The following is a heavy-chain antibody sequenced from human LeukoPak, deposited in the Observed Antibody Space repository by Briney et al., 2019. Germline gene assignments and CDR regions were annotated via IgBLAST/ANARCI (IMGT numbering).Heavy chain of an antibody. CDR1: GCTFSSYD. J-gene: IGHJ4*02. Sequence: QTGGSLRLSCVASGCTFSSYDMSWVRQAPGKGLEWVANIRQDGGLKHYVDSVKGRFTISRDNAENSLYLQMNSLRAEDTAVYYCAREIVGAIKSYFDYWGQGTLVTASS. V-gene: IGHV3-7*01. D-gene: IGHD1-26*01. CDR2: IRQDGGLK. CDR3: AREIVGAIKSYFDY.